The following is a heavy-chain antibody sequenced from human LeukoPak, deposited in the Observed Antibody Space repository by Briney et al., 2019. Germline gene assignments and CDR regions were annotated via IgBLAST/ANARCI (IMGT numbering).Heavy chain of an antibody. V-gene: IGHV1-69*06. CDR2: IIPIFGTA. D-gene: IGHD6-19*01. CDR3: ARDLPSSGWYTY. CDR1: GGTFSSYA. J-gene: IGHJ4*02. Sequence: ASVKVSCKASGGTFSSYAISWVRQAPGQGLEWMGGIIPIFGTANYAQKFQGRVTIIADKSTSTAYMELSSLRSEDTAVYYCARDLPSSGWYTYWGQGTLVTVSS.